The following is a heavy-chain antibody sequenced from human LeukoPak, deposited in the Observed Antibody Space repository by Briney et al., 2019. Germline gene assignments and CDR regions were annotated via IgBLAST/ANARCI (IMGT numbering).Heavy chain of an antibody. V-gene: IGHV3-73*01. CDR2: IRSKANSYAT. CDR3: ARDKGVTSYYYNGMDV. Sequence: QPGGSLRLSCAASGFTFSGSAMHWVRQASGQGLEWVGRIRSKANSYATAYAATVKGRFTISRDDSKNTAYLQMNSLKTEDTAVYYCARDKGVTSYYYNGMDVWGQGITVTVSS. D-gene: IGHD3-10*01. CDR1: GFTFSGSA. J-gene: IGHJ6*02.